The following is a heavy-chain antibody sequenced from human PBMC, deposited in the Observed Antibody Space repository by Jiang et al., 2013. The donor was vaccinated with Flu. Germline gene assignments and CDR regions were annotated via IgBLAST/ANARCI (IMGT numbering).Heavy chain of an antibody. CDR2: INPSGGST. V-gene: IGHV1-46*01. J-gene: IGHJ4*02. Sequence: KVSCKASGYTFTSYYMHWVRQAPGQGLEWMGIINPSGGSTSYAQKFQGRVTMTRDTSTSTVYMELSSLRSEDTAVYYCARAIRMYSSSWYSYFDYWGQGTLVTVSS. D-gene: IGHD6-13*01. CDR3: ARAIRMYSSSWYSYFDY. CDR1: GYTFTSYY.